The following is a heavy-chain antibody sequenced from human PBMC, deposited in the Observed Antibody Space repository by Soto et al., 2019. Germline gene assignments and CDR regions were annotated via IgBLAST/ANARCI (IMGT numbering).Heavy chain of an antibody. J-gene: IGHJ6*02. CDR3: ARERRPYSSGWSQYYGMDV. D-gene: IGHD6-19*01. V-gene: IGHV3-33*01. Sequence: GGSLRLSCAASGFTFSSYGMHWVRQAPGKGLEWVAVIWYDGSNKYYADSVKGRFTISRDNSKSTLYLQMNSLRAEDTAVYYCARERRPYSSGWSQYYGMDVWGQGTTVTVSS. CDR2: IWYDGSNK. CDR1: GFTFSSYG.